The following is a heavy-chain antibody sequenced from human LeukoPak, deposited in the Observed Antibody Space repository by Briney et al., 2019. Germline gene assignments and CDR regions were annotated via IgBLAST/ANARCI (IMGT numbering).Heavy chain of an antibody. V-gene: IGHV3-53*01. CDR1: GFTVSSKY. CDR2: IYSGGST. Sequence: GGSLRLSCAASGFTVSSKYMSWVRQAPGKGLEWVSVIYSGGSTYYADSVMGRFTISRDNSKNTLYLQMNSLRAEDTAVYYCARETPVLSGGDAFDIWGQGTMVTVSS. D-gene: IGHD2-15*01. J-gene: IGHJ3*02. CDR3: ARETPVLSGGDAFDI.